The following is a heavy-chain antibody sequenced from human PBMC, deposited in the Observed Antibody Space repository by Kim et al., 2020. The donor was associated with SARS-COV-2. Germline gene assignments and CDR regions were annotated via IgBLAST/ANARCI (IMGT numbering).Heavy chain of an antibody. CDR1: GGSFSGYY. J-gene: IGHJ4*02. D-gene: IGHD2-21*02. V-gene: IGHV4-34*01. CDR3: ASYPASITYCGGDCYRDY. Sequence: SETLSLTCAVYGGSFSGYYWSWIRQPPGKGLEWIGEINHSGSTNYNPSLKSRVTISVDTSKNQFSLKLSSVTAADTAVYYCASYPASITYCGGDCYRDYWGQGTLVTVSS. CDR2: INHSGST.